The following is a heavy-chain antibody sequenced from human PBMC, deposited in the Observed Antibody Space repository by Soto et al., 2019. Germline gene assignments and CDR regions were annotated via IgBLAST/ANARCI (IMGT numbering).Heavy chain of an antibody. D-gene: IGHD4-17*01. CDR1: GGTFSSYA. Sequence: GASVKVSCKASGGTFSSYAISWVRQAPGQGLEWMGGIIPIFGTANYAQKFQGRVTITADESTSTAYMELSSLRSEDTAVYYCARVETTVVTSPGYYGMDVWGQGTTVTVSS. CDR2: IIPIFGTA. J-gene: IGHJ6*02. V-gene: IGHV1-69*13. CDR3: ARVETTVVTSPGYYGMDV.